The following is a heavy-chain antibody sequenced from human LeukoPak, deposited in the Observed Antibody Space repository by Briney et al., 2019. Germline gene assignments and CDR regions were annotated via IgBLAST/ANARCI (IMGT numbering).Heavy chain of an antibody. CDR2: ISGSGGST. J-gene: IGHJ4*02. D-gene: IGHD3-10*01. CDR3: AAYYGSGRGSYYFDY. V-gene: IGHV3-23*01. CDR1: GFTFSSYA. Sequence: HSGGSLRLSCAASGFTFSSYAMSWVRQAPGKGQEWVSAISGSGGSTYYADSVKGRFTISRDNSKNTLYLQMNSLRAEDTAVYYCAAYYGSGRGSYYFDYWGQGTLVTVSS.